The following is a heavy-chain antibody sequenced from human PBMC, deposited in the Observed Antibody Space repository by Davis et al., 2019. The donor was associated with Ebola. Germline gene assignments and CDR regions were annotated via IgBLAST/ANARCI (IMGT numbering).Heavy chain of an antibody. CDR1: GFTFSNSA. J-gene: IGHJ4*02. CDR3: ARDWRGLVGY. Sequence: PGGSLRLSCAASGFTFSNSAMSWVRQAPGKGLEWVSTISGSGGSTYYADSVKGRFTISRDNAKNSLYLQMNSLRAEDTAVYYCARDWRGLVGYWGQGTLVTVSS. V-gene: IGHV3-23*01. CDR2: ISGSGGST. D-gene: IGHD6-19*01.